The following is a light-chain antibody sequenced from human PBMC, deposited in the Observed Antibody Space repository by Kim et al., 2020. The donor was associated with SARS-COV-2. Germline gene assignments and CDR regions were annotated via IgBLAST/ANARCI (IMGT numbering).Light chain of an antibody. CDR3: QKYNSAPWT. CDR2: AAS. CDR1: QGINNY. J-gene: IGKJ1*01. Sequence: SVGDRVTITCRASQGINNYLAWYQQRPGKVPKLLIYAASTLQSGVPSRFSGSGFGTDFTLTISSLQPEDGATYYCQKYNSAPWTFGRGTKVDIK. V-gene: IGKV1-27*01.